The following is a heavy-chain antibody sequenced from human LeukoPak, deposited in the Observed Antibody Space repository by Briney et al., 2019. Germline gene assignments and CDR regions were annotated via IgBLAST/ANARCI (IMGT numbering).Heavy chain of an antibody. D-gene: IGHD1-1*01. V-gene: IGHV3-7*01. Sequence: GGSLRLSCAASGFTFSSYWMSWVRQAPGKGLEWVANIKQDESEKYYVDSVKGRFTISRDNAKNSLYLQMNSLRAEDTAVYYCARDKIEGPTKLDYWGQGVLVTVSS. J-gene: IGHJ4*02. CDR3: ARDKIEGPTKLDY. CDR2: IKQDESEK. CDR1: GFTFSSYW.